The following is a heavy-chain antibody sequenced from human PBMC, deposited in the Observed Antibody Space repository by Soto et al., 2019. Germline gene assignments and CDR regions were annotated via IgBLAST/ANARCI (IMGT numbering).Heavy chain of an antibody. J-gene: IGHJ4*02. Sequence: QITLNESGPTQVKPRQTLTLTCTFSGFSLTTSGVGVGWIRQSPGKAPEWLALMYWDDDKRYSPSLTSRLTITKETFMIHVFLTMADSDPADTATYYCAHRVLRTVFGLVTTTAIYFDFWGQGTPVAVSS. CDR1: GFSLTTSGVG. V-gene: IGHV2-5*02. CDR2: MYWDDDK. CDR3: AHRVLRTVFGLVTTTAIYFDF. D-gene: IGHD3-3*01.